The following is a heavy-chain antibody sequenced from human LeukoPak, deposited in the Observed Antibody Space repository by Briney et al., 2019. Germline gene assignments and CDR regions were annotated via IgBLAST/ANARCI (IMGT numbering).Heavy chain of an antibody. CDR2: ISYDGSNK. J-gene: IGHJ1*01. V-gene: IGHV3-30-3*01. CDR1: GFTFSSYA. D-gene: IGHD6-19*01. Sequence: GGSRRLPCAASGFTFSSYAMHWFPQAPGKGLEGVAVISYDGSNKYYADSVKGRFTISRDNSKNTLYLQMNSLRAEDTAVYYCARDLSSGWPAEYFQHWGQGTLVTVSS. CDR3: ARDLSSGWPAEYFQH.